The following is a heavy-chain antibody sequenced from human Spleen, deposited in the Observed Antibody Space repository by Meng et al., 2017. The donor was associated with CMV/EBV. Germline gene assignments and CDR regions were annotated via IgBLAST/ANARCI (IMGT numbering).Heavy chain of an antibody. Sequence: TCSNYIVSWVRQAPGQGLEWMGRVIPLLGMTDYTEKFQGRLTITADKSTSTAYMELSGLKSEDTAVYYCARQYCTGASCYAGWFDPWGQGTLVTVSS. CDR1: TCSNYI. V-gene: IGHV1-69*02. CDR2: VIPLLGMT. D-gene: IGHD2-2*01. J-gene: IGHJ5*02. CDR3: ARQYCTGASCYAGWFDP.